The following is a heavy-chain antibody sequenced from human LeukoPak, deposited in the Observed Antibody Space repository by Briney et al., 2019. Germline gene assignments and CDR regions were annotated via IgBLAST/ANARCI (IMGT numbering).Heavy chain of an antibody. CDR3: AKDEVGLRWFTGPDY. CDR2: ISYDGSNK. V-gene: IGHV3-30*18. J-gene: IGHJ4*02. CDR1: GFTFSSYE. Sequence: PGGSLRLSCAASGFTFSSYEMNWVRQAPGKGLEWVAVISYDGSNKYYADSVKGRFTISRDNSKNTLYLQMNSLRAEDTAVYYCAKDEVGLRWFTGPDYWGQGTLVTVSS. D-gene: IGHD4-23*01.